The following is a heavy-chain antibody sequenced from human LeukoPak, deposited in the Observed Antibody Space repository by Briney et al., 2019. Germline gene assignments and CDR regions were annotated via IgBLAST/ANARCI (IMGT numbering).Heavy chain of an antibody. V-gene: IGHV3-66*01. D-gene: IGHD3/OR15-3a*01. CDR1: GFTVSSNY. J-gene: IGHJ6*03. Sequence: GSLRLSCAASGFTVSSNYMSWVRQAPGKGLEWVSVIYSGGSTYYADSVKGRFTISRDNSKNTLYLQMNSLRAEDTAVYYCARGTGTYYYYYMDVWGKGTTVTISS. CDR3: ARGTGTYYYYYMDV. CDR2: IYSGGST.